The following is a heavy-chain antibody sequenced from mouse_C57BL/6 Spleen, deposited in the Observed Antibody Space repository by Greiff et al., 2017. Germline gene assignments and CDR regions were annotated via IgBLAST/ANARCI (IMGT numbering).Heavy chain of an antibody. CDR3: ARGGNFDV. J-gene: IGHJ1*03. CDR1: GYTFTDYY. Sequence: VQLQQSGPELVKPGASVKISCKASGYTFTDYYINWVKQRPGQGLGWIGWIYPGSGNTKYNEKFKGKATLTVDTSSSTAYMQLSSLTSEDSAVYFCARGGNFDVWGTGTTVTVSS. V-gene: IGHV1-84*01. CDR2: IYPGSGNT.